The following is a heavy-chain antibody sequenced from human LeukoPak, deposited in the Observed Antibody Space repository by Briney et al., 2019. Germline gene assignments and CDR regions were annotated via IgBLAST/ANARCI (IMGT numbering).Heavy chain of an antibody. Sequence: GGSLRLSCTASGFTFSGYGMHWVRQAPGKGLEWVSVIYRGGSTYYADSVKGRFTMSRDNSKNTVYLQMDSLRAEDTAVYYCARDRGAAAGNWGQGTLVTVSS. CDR3: ARDRGAAAGN. V-gene: IGHV3-53*01. D-gene: IGHD6-13*01. J-gene: IGHJ4*02. CDR2: IYRGGST. CDR1: GFTFSGYG.